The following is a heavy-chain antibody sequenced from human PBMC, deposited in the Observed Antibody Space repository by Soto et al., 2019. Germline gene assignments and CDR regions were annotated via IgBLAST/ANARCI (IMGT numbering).Heavy chain of an antibody. CDR2: ISGSGGST. V-gene: IGHV3-23*01. CDR1: GFTSSIYA. J-gene: IGHJ4*02. CDR3: ARGVGAIDY. D-gene: IGHD1-26*01. Sequence: WGSLRISCAASGFTSSIYAMSWVRQAPGKGLEWVSAISGSGGSTYYADSVKGRFTISIDNSKNTLYLQMNSLRAEDTAVYYCARGVGAIDYWGQGTMVTVSS.